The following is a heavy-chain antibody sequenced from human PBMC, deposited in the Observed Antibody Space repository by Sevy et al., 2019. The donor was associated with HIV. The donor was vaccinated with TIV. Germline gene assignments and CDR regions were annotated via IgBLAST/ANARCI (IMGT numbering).Heavy chain of an antibody. J-gene: IGHJ3*02. D-gene: IGHD3-10*01. CDR1: GYTFTSYY. CDR3: ARGGWRIAMVRGVPISPNDAFDI. V-gene: IGHV1-46*03. Sequence: ASVKVSCKASGYTFTSYYMHWVRQAPGQGLEWMGIINPSGSSTSYPQKFQGRVTMTRDTSTSTVYMELSSLRSEDTAVYYCARGGWRIAMVRGVPISPNDAFDIWGQGTMVTVSS. CDR2: INPSGSST.